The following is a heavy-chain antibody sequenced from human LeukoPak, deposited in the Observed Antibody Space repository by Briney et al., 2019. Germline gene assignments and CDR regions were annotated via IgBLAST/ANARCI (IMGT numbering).Heavy chain of an antibody. CDR3: ARAHLIDYGDSGIDY. Sequence: ASAKVSCKASGYTFTGYYMHWVRQAPGQGLEWMGWINPNSGGTNYAQKFQGRVTMTRDTSISTAYMELSRLRSDDTAVYYCARAHLIDYGDSGIDYWGQGTLVTVSS. D-gene: IGHD4-17*01. V-gene: IGHV1-2*02. CDR1: GYTFTGYY. J-gene: IGHJ4*02. CDR2: INPNSGGT.